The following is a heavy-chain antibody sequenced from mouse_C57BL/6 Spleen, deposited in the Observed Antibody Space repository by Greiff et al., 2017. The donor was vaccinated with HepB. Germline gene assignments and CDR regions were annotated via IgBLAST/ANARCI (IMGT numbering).Heavy chain of an antibody. J-gene: IGHJ4*01. CDR2: IDPSDSYT. Sequence: VQLQQSGAELVKPGASVKLSCKASGYTFTSYWMQWVKQRPGQGLEWIGEIDPSDSYTNYNQKFKGKATLPVDTSSITAYRQLSSLKSEDDAVYYCARSGYSHGVFRGAMDYWGQVTSVTVSS. CDR1: GYTFTSYW. CDR3: ARSGYSHGVFRGAMDY. D-gene: IGHD2-12*01. V-gene: IGHV1-50*01.